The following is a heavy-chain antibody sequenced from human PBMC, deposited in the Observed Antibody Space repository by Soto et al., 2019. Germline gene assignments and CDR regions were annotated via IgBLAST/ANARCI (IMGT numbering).Heavy chain of an antibody. Sequence: QVDLVESGGGVVQPGRPLRLSCAAYGFSFSSHGMHWVRQGPGKGLEWLAVSTHDGVTTYYADSVKGRFSVSRDNAKNTLYLQMNSLGAEDTAQYYCAKDREDTTMTFDNWGQGTLVTVSS. V-gene: IGHV3-30*18. J-gene: IGHJ4*02. CDR2: STHDGVTT. D-gene: IGHD5-18*01. CDR3: AKDREDTTMTFDN. CDR1: GFSFSSHG.